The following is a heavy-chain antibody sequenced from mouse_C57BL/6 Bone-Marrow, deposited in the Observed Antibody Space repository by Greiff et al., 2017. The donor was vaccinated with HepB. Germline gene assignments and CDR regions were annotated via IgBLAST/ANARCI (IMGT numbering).Heavy chain of an antibody. CDR2: FHPNSGST. J-gene: IGHJ3*01. V-gene: IGHV1-64*01. CDR1: GYTFTSYW. CDR3: ARYGDGGFAY. D-gene: IGHD2-13*01. Sequence: QVQLQQPGAELVKPGASVTLSCKASGYTFTSYWMHWVKQRPGQGLEWIGMFHPNSGSTNYNEKFKSKATLTVDKSSSTAYMQLSSLASEDSAVYYCARYGDGGFAYGGQGTRVTVAA.